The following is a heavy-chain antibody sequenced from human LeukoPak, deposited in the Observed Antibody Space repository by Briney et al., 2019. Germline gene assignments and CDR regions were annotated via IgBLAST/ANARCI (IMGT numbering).Heavy chain of an antibody. Sequence: GGSLRLSCAASGFTFSSNYMTWVRQAPGKGLEWVSIIYSGGSTSYADSVKSRFTISRDNSKNTLYLQMNSLRAEDTAVYYCARDVVGATYFDWGQGTLVTVSS. CDR1: GFTFSSNY. V-gene: IGHV3-53*01. J-gene: IGHJ4*02. CDR3: ARDVVGATYFD. D-gene: IGHD1-26*01. CDR2: IYSGGST.